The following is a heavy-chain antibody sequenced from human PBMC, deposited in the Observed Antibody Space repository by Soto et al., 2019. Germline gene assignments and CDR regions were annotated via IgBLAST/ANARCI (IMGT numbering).Heavy chain of an antibody. V-gene: IGHV3-74*01. CDR1: GLALSREW. J-gene: IGHJ4*02. Sequence: PGGSLRLSCAASGLALSREWVHWVRQAPGEGLVWVARIDDGSGTSYADSVQGRFFISRDNVKNTVFLQMNSLKVEDTAVYYCTTVFDYWGQGTLVTVSS. CDR3: TTVFDY. CDR2: IDDGSGT.